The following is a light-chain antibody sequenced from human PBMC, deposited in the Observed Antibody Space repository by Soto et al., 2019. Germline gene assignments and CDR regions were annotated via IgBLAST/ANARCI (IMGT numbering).Light chain of an antibody. Sequence: QSALTQPASVSGSPGQSITISCTGTSSDVGSYNLVSWYQQHPGKAPKLMICDVTKRPSGVSNRFSGSKSGNTASLTISGLQAEDEADYYCCSYAGSSTSVVFGGGTKLTVL. CDR2: DVT. V-gene: IGLV2-23*02. J-gene: IGLJ2*01. CDR3: CSYAGSSTSVV. CDR1: SSDVGSYNL.